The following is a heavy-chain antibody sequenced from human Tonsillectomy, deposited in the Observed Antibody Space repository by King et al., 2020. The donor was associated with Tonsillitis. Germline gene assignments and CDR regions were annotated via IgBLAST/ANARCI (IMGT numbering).Heavy chain of an antibody. CDR1: GFTFSSYS. V-gene: IGHV3-21*01. Sequence: VQLVESGGGLVKPGGSLRLSCAASGFTFSSYSMNWVRQAPGKGLEWVSSISSSSSYIYYADSVKGRFTISSDNAKNSLYLQMNSLRAEDTAVYDCAIDRVYSSGWYSVSDYYYYGMDVWGQGTTVTVSS. CDR3: AIDRVYSSGWYSVSDYYYYGMDV. D-gene: IGHD6-19*01. J-gene: IGHJ6*02. CDR2: ISSSSSYI.